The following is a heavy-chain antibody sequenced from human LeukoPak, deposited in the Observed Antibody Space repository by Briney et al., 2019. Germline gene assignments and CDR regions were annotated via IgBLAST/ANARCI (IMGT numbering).Heavy chain of an antibody. CDR3: ARGQGATVPQVGKNWFDP. CDR1: GGSISSYS. Sequence: SETLSLTCTVSGGSISSYSWSWIRQPPGNRLEWIGYVYYSGSTNYNPSLRSRVILSVDTSKNQFSLKLISVTVADTAIYYCARGQGATVPQVGKNWFDPWGQGTRVTVSS. CDR2: VYYSGST. D-gene: IGHD1-26*01. J-gene: IGHJ5*02. V-gene: IGHV4-59*12.